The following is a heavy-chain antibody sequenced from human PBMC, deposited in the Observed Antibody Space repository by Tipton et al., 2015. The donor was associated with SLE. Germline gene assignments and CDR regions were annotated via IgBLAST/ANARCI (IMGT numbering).Heavy chain of an antibody. CDR1: GASINSYY. CDR2: IFYTGST. J-gene: IGHJ4*02. Sequence: TLSLTCTVSGASINSYYWTWIRQPPGQGLEWVGSIFYTGSTTFNPSLKSRVTISVDTSKNQFSLKLSSVTAADTAVYYCARYIVVVRYFDYWGQGTLVTVSS. V-gene: IGHV4-59*12. CDR3: ARYIVVVRYFDY. D-gene: IGHD2-21*01.